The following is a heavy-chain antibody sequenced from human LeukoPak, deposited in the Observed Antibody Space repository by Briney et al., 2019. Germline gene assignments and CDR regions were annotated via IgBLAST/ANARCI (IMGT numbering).Heavy chain of an antibody. CDR2: IYTSGST. D-gene: IGHD2-2*01. CDR3: ARDLLRPYCSSTSCYGMDV. CDR1: GGSISSYY. Sequence: SETLSLTCTVSGGSISSYYWSWIRQPAGKGLEWIRRIYTSGSTNYNPSLKSRVTMSVDTSKSQFSLKLSSVTAADTAVYYCARDLLRPYCSSTSCYGMDVWGQGTTVTVSS. J-gene: IGHJ6*02. V-gene: IGHV4-4*07.